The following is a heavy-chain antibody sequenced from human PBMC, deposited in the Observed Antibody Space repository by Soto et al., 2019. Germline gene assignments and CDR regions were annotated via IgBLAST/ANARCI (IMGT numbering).Heavy chain of an antibody. CDR1: GYTFTSYD. J-gene: IGHJ6*02. CDR3: ARERTGTTSMDV. D-gene: IGHD1-1*01. V-gene: IGHV1-8*01. Sequence: QVQLVQSGAEVKKPGASVKVSCKASGYTFTSYDINWVRQATGQGLEWMGWMNPNSGNTGSAQKLQGSLTMTRNTSLTTAYMELSSLRSEDTAVYYCARERTGTTSMDVWGQGTTVTVSS. CDR2: MNPNSGNT.